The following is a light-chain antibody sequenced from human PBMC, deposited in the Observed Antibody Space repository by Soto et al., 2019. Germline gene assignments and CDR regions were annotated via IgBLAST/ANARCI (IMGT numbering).Light chain of an antibody. V-gene: IGKV1-5*03. CDR2: ETS. CDR1: RSLTRW. J-gene: IGKJ1*01. Sequence: DIQMSQSPSTLSASVGDRVNITCRASRSLTRWMAWYQQKPGKAPKLLIYETSILHSGVPSRFRGSGSGTDLTLNIRSLQREDGATSYCHQSETTTWQFGLGTKGDSK. CDR3: HQSETTTWQ.